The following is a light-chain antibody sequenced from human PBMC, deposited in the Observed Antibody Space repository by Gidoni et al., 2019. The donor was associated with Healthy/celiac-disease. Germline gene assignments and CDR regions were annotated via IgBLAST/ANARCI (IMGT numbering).Light chain of an antibody. J-gene: IGKJ2*01. CDR3: MQALQTPT. CDR1: QSLLHSNGYNY. Sequence: EIVMTQSPLSLPVTPGEPASISCRSSQSLLHSNGYNYLDWYLQKPGQSPQLLIYLGSNRASGVPYRFGGSGSGTDFTLKISRVEAEDVGVYYCMQALQTPTFGQGTKLEIK. V-gene: IGKV2-28*01. CDR2: LGS.